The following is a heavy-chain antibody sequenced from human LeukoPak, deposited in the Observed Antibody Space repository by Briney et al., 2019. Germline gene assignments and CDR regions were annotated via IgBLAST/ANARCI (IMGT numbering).Heavy chain of an antibody. J-gene: IGHJ6*03. CDR3: ARERGTANYDDSGLTLHYYYMDA. V-gene: IGHV4-59*13. Sequence: SETLSLTCAVSGGSITSDCWSWLRQSPGKGLEWLGYIYSRGTNYNPSLKSRVTISADTSKNRFSLKLTSVTAADTAVYFCARERGTANYDDSGLTLHYYYMDACGKGTTVTVSS. CDR2: IYSRGT. D-gene: IGHD4-17*01. CDR1: GGSITSDC.